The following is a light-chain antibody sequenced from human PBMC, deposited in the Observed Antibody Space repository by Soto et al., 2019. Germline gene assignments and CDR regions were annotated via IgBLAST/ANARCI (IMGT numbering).Light chain of an antibody. CDR3: QQYGSSPWT. V-gene: IGKV3-20*01. Sequence: EIVMTQSPFTLSVSPGGRATLSFRASQSISNFLAWYQQKPGQAPRLLIYAASNRATATPGRFSGSGSGTNFTLTISRLEPEDEAFYYCQQYGSSPWTFGQGTKVDIK. CDR2: AAS. CDR1: QSISNF. J-gene: IGKJ1*01.